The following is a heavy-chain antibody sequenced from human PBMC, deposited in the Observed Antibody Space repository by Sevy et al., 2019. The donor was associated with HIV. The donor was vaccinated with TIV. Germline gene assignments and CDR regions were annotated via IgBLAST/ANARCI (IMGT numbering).Heavy chain of an antibody. CDR3: AKDGDSYGSNYYYGMDV. V-gene: IGHV3-30*18. CDR2: VSYDGSNQ. CDR1: GFTFSTYG. J-gene: IGHJ6*02. D-gene: IGHD5-18*01. Sequence: GGSLRLSCAASGFTFSTYGMHWVRQAPGKGLEGVAVVSYDGSNQYYADSVKGRFTISRDNSKNTLYLQMNSQRAEDTAVYYCAKDGDSYGSNYYYGMDVWGQGTTVTVSS.